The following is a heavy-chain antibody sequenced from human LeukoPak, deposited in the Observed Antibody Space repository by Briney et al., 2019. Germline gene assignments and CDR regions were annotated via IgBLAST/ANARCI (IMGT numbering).Heavy chain of an antibody. CDR3: AREQVETWEGENWFDP. Sequence: GGSLRLSCAASGFTFSDYYMSWIRQAPGKGLEWVSYISSSSSTIYYADSVKGRFTISRDNAKNSLYLQMNSLRAEDTAVYYCAREQVETWEGENWFDPWGQGTLVTVSS. J-gene: IGHJ5*02. D-gene: IGHD1-26*01. CDR2: ISSSSSTI. CDR1: GFTFSDYY. V-gene: IGHV3-11*04.